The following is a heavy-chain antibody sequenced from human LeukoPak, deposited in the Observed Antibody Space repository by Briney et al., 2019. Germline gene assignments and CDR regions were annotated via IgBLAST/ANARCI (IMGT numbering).Heavy chain of an antibody. V-gene: IGHV1-58*01. CDR1: GFTFTSSA. CDR2: IVVGSDNT. D-gene: IGHD3-22*01. Sequence: GASVKVSCKASGFTFTSSAVQWVRQARGPRLEWIGWIVVGSDNTDYAQKFQERVTITRDMSTTTAYMELSSLRSEDTAVYYCAADIDYYDGSGYYKNFDYWGQGTLVTVSS. CDR3: AADIDYYDGSGYYKNFDY. J-gene: IGHJ4*02.